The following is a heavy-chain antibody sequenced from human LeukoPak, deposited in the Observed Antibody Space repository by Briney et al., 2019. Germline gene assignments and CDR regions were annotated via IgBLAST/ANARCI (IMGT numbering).Heavy chain of an antibody. CDR3: GRDQSDIRATTPNEY. D-gene: IGHD5-12*01. J-gene: IGHJ4*02. V-gene: IGHV3-74*01. CDR2: INSDGSST. CDR1: GFTFSSYW. Sequence: GGSLRLSCAASGFTFSSYWMHWVRQAPGKGLVWVSRINSDGSSTSYADSVKGRFTISRDNAKNTLYLQMNSLRAEDTAVYYCGRDQSDIRATTPNEYRGQGTLGTGSS.